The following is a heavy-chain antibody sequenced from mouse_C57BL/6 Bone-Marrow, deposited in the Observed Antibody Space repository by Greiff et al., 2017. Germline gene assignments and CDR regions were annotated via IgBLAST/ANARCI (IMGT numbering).Heavy chain of an antibody. CDR3: AREGANWDWYFDV. CDR1: GYPFTDYN. V-gene: IGHV1-18*01. CDR2: INPNNGGT. J-gene: IGHJ1*03. D-gene: IGHD4-1*01. Sequence: EVQGVESGPELVKPGASVKIPCKASGYPFTDYNMDWVKQSHGKSLEWIGDINPNNGGTIYNQKFKGKATLTVDKSSSTAYMELRSLTSEDTAVYYCAREGANWDWYFDVWGTGTTVTVSS.